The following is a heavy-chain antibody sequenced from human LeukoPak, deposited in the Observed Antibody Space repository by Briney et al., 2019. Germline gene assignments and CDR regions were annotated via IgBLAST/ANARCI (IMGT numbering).Heavy chain of an antibody. D-gene: IGHD3-3*01. J-gene: IGHJ4*02. V-gene: IGHV4-30-4*01. Sequence: PSETLSLTCTVSGGSISSGDYYWSWIRQPPGKGLEWIGYIYYSGSTYYNPSLKGRVTISVDTSKNQFSLKLSSVTAADTAVYYCARVYDFWSGYYFDYWGQGTLVTVSS. CDR3: ARVYDFWSGYYFDY. CDR1: GGSISSGDYY. CDR2: IYYSGST.